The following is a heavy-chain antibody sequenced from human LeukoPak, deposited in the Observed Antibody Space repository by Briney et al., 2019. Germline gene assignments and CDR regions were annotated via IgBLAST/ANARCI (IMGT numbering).Heavy chain of an antibody. CDR2: ISTNSDIR. J-gene: IGHJ5*02. D-gene: IGHD2-2*01. Sequence: ASVRVSCMASGYSLTNYGTSWVRPAPGEGLEWMGWISTNSDIRTYAQTLQGRFTMTTDTATTTAYMERNNLTCVYSTVYYCARGCDARNNCFDPWGQGTPVTVSS. V-gene: IGHV1-18*01. CDR1: GYSLTNYG. CDR3: ARGCDARNNCFDP.